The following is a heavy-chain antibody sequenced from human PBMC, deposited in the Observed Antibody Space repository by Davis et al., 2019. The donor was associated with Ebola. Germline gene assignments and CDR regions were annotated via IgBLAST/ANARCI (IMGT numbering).Heavy chain of an antibody. CDR2: ISYDGSNK. CDR3: AKAQSIVVVTAPFDY. D-gene: IGHD2-21*02. CDR1: GFTFSSYA. J-gene: IGHJ4*02. V-gene: IGHV3-30-3*01. Sequence: GESLKISCAASGFTFSSYAMHWVRQAPGKGLEWVAVISYDGSNKYYADSVKGRFTISRDNSKNTLYLQMNSLRAEDTAVYYCAKAQSIVVVTAPFDYWGQGTLVTVSS.